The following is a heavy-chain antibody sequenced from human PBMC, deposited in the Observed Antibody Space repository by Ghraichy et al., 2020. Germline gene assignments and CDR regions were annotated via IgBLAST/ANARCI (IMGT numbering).Heavy chain of an antibody. J-gene: IGHJ4*02. CDR3: ARGDRTYSSGWYYFDY. D-gene: IGHD6-19*01. V-gene: IGHV3-30*04. CDR2: ISYDGSNK. CDR1: GFTFSSYA. Sequence: GGSLRLSCAASGFTFSSYAMHWVRQAPGKGLEWVAVISYDGSNKYYADSVKGRFTISRDNSKNTLYLQMNSLRAEDTAVYYCARGDRTYSSGWYYFDYWGQGTLVTVSS.